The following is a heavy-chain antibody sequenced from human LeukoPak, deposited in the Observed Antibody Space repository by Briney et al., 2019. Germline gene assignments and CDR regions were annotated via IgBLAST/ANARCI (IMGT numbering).Heavy chain of an antibody. CDR2: IYYSGST. CDR1: GGSISSSSYY. D-gene: IGHD1-26*01. Sequence: SEALSLTCTVSGGSISSSSYYWGWIRQPPGKGLERIGSIYYSGSTYYNPSLKSRVTISVDTSKSQFSLKLSSVTAADTAVYYCATVGGGELPGGPLWGQGTMVTVSS. V-gene: IGHV4-39*01. CDR3: ATVGGGELPGGPL. J-gene: IGHJ3*01.